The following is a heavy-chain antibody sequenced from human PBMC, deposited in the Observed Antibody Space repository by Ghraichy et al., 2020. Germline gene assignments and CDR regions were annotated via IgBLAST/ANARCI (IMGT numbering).Heavy chain of an antibody. CDR1: GFTFSSYS. Sequence: GGSLRLSCAASGFTFSSYSMNWVRQAPGKGLEWVSYISSSSSTIYYADSVKGRFTISRDNAKNSLYLQMNSLRDEDTAVYYCARGDYYDSSGSCLDYWGQGTLVTVSS. D-gene: IGHD3-22*01. CDR3: ARGDYYDSSGSCLDY. J-gene: IGHJ4*02. V-gene: IGHV3-48*02. CDR2: ISSSSSTI.